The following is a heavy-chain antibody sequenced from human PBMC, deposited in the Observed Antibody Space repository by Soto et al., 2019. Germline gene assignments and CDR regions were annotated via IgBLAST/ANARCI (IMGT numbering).Heavy chain of an antibody. D-gene: IGHD3-16*01. CDR1: GYTFTDYD. J-gene: IGHJ5*02. CDR3: ARNLYNTGDFDR. CDR2: MTPNSGNT. V-gene: IGHV1-8*02. Sequence: QVQLMQSGAEVRKPGASVKVSCRASGYTFTDYDINWVRQATGQGLEWLGWMTPNSGNTGYALKFQGRVTLTRDISRSTAYMELSSLTSEDTAVYYCARNLYNTGDFDRWGQGTLVTVSS.